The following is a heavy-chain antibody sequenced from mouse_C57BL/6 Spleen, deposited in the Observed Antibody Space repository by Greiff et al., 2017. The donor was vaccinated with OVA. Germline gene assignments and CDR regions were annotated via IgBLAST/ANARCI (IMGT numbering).Heavy chain of an antibody. CDR2: IDPETGGT. J-gene: IGHJ2*01. V-gene: IGHV1-15*01. Sequence: QVQLQQSGAELVRPGASVTLSCKASGYTFTDYEMHWVKQTPVHGLEWIGAIDPETGGTAYNQKFKGKAILTADKSSSTAYMELRSLTSEDSAVYYCTSLDYGSYFDDWGQGTTLTVSS. D-gene: IGHD1-1*01. CDR1: GYTFTDYE. CDR3: TSLDYGSYFDD.